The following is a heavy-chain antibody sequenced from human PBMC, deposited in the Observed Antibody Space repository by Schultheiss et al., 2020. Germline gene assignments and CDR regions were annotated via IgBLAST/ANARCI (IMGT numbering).Heavy chain of an antibody. CDR1: GFTFSSYS. CDR3: ARKSAMNWFDP. CDR2: ISSSGSTI. J-gene: IGHJ5*02. V-gene: IGHV3-48*01. Sequence: GGSLRLSCAASGFTFSSYSMNWVRQAPGKGLEWVSYISSSGSTIYYADSVKGRFTISRDNSKNTLYLQMNSLRAEDTAVYYCARKSAMNWFDPWGQGTLVTV.